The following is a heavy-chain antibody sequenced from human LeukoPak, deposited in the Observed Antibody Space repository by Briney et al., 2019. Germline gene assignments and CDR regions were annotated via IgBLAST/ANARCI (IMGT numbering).Heavy chain of an antibody. D-gene: IGHD3-16*02. Sequence: SETLSLTCDVSGGSIDSTNWWNWVRQPPGKGLEWIGEIHHDGRINYNPSLKSRVTLSVDKSKDQFSLRLNSVTAADTAMYYCARSHDHLWGNYPDYWGQGALVTVSS. J-gene: IGHJ4*02. V-gene: IGHV4/OR15-8*01. CDR3: ARSHDHLWGNYPDY. CDR2: IHHDGRI. CDR1: GGSIDSTNW.